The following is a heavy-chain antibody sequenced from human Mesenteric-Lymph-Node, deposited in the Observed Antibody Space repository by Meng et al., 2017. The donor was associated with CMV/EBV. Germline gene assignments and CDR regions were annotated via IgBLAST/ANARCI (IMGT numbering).Heavy chain of an antibody. CDR1: GYTFTSYY. CDR2: INPWGGST. V-gene: IGHV1-46*01. CDR3: ARDADIVATMGFDY. Sequence: SGYTFTSYYMHWVRQAPGQGLEWMGKINPWGGSTSYAQKFQGRVTMTRDTSTSTVFLYLSSLRSDDTAVYYCARDADIVATMGFDYWGQGTLVTVSS. D-gene: IGHD5-12*01. J-gene: IGHJ4*02.